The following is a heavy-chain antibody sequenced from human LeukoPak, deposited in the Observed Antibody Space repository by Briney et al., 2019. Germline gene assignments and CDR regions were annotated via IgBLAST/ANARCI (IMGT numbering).Heavy chain of an antibody. D-gene: IGHD3-10*01. CDR2: ISAYNGNT. V-gene: IGHV1-18*04. CDR1: GYTFTSYG. CDR3: ARGSKPNYYGSGSYLY. Sequence: ASVKVSCKASGYTFTSYGISWVRQAPGQGLEWMGWISAYNGNTNYAQKLQGRVTMTTDTSTSTAYMELRSPRSDDTAVYYCARGSKPNYYGSGSYLYWGQGTLVTVSS. J-gene: IGHJ4*02.